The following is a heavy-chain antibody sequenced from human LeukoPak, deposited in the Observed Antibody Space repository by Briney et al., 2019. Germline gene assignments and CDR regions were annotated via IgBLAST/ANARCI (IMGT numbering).Heavy chain of an antibody. J-gene: IGHJ4*02. CDR1: GFTFSSYA. V-gene: IGHV3-30*04. CDR2: ISYDGTNK. Sequence: GRSLRLSCAASGFTFSSYAMHWVRQAPGKGLEWVAIISYDGTNKYYADSVKGRFTISRDNSKNTLYLQMNSLRAEDTAIYYCVKDFYMYCSGGRCYSFDYWGQGTLVTVSS. D-gene: IGHD2-15*01. CDR3: VKDFYMYCSGGRCYSFDY.